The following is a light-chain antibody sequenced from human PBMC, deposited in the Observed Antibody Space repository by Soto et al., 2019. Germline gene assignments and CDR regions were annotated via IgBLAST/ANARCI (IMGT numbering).Light chain of an antibody. CDR2: EVT. Sequence: QSALTQPASVSGSPGQSITISCTGTSSDVGGYNYVSWYQQHPGKAPKLMMYEVTNRPSGVSHRFSGSKSGNTASLTISGLQVEDEADYYCCSFAASSTPVVFGGGTKLTVL. V-gene: IGLV2-14*01. CDR3: CSFAASSTPVV. CDR1: SSDVGGYNY. J-gene: IGLJ2*01.